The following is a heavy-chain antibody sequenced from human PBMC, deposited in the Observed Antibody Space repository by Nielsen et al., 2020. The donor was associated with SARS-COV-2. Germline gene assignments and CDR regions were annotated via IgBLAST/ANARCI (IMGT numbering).Heavy chain of an antibody. J-gene: IGHJ4*02. CDR3: ASGPLAVAPDS. CDR2: IVGSGGSP. Sequence: GGSLRLSCAASGFTFSSYAMSWVRQAPGKGLEWVSGIVGSGGSPYYADSVKGRFTISRDNSKNTLYLQMNGLRPEDTAVYYCASGPLAVAPDSWGQGTLVTVSS. D-gene: IGHD6-19*01. CDR1: GFTFSSYA. V-gene: IGHV3-23*01.